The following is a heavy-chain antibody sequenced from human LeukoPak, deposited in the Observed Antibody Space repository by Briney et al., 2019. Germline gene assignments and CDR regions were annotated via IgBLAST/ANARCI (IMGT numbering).Heavy chain of an antibody. D-gene: IGHD2-15*01. J-gene: IGHJ5*02. CDR1: GYTFTSYG. CDR3: ARAQRGYCSGGSCLWFDP. CDR2: ISAYNGNT. V-gene: IGHV1-18*01. Sequence: ASVKVSCKASGYTFTSYGISWVRQAPGQGLEWMGWISAYNGNTNYAQKLQGRVTMTTDTSTSTAYMELRSLRSDDTAVYYCARAQRGYCSGGSCLWFDPWGQGTLVTVSS.